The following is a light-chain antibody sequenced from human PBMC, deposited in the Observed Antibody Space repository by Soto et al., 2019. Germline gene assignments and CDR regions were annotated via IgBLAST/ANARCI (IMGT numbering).Light chain of an antibody. Sequence: DIQMTQSPSSLSASVGDRVTITCRASQSISSYLNWYQQKPGKAPKLLIYAASSLQSRVPSRFSGSGSGTDFTLTISSLQPEDFATYYCQQRYSTPLTFGGGTKVDIK. CDR2: AAS. V-gene: IGKV1-39*01. CDR1: QSISSY. CDR3: QQRYSTPLT. J-gene: IGKJ4*01.